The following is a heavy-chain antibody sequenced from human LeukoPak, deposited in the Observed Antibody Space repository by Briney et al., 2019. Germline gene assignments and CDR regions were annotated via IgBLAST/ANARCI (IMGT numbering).Heavy chain of an antibody. J-gene: IGHJ4*02. V-gene: IGHV4-39*01. CDR3: ARLDSGDYFFDY. CDR2: VFYSGTT. CDR1: GGSISSGSYY. Sequence: SETLSLTCTVSGGSISSGSYYWGWIRQPPGKGLEGLGTVFYSGTTYYNPSLKSRVTISVDTSKDQFSLVLRSVTAADTAVYYCARLDSGDYFFDYWGQGTLVTVSS. D-gene: IGHD4-17*01.